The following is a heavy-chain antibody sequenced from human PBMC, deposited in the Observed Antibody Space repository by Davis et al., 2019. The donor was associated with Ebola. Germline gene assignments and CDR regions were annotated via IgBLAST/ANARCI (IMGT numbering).Heavy chain of an antibody. J-gene: IGHJ6*02. CDR1: GASVSSHSAA. V-gene: IGHV6-1*01. D-gene: IGHD2/OR15-2a*01. CDR3: AMSRIRSSLGMDV. CDR2: TYYRSKWYN. Sequence: SETLSLTCPISGASVSSHSAAWNWIRQAPSSGLVWLGRTYYRSKWYNDYAVSVKSRITINPDTSKTQFSLQLNSVTPEDTAVYYCAMSRIRSSLGMDVWGQGTTVTVSS.